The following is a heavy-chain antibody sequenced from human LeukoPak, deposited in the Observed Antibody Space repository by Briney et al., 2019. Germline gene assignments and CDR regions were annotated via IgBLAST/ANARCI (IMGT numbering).Heavy chain of an antibody. CDR3: ARIDIVATGPHFDY. Sequence: GGSLRLSCAASGFTFSSYSMNWVRQAPGKGLEWVSSISSSSSYIYYADSVKGRFTISRDYAKNSLYLQMNSLRAEDTAVYYCARIDIVATGPHFDYWGQGTLVTVSS. J-gene: IGHJ4*02. V-gene: IGHV3-21*01. CDR1: GFTFSSYS. CDR2: ISSSSSYI. D-gene: IGHD5-12*01.